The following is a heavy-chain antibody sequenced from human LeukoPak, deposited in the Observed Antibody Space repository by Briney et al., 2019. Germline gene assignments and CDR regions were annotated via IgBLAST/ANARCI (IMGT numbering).Heavy chain of an antibody. Sequence: PGGSLRLSCAASGFTFSSYAMSWVRQAPGKGLEWVSYISSSGSTIYYADSVKGRFTISRDISKNEVYLQMNSLRPEDTAVYYCARDSYGDANFDSWGQGTLVTVSS. J-gene: IGHJ4*02. CDR1: GFTFSSYA. CDR3: ARDSYGDANFDS. CDR2: ISSSGSTI. D-gene: IGHD4-17*01. V-gene: IGHV3-23*01.